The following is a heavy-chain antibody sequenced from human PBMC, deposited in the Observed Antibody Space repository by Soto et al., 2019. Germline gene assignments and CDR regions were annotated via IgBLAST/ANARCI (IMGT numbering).Heavy chain of an antibody. CDR3: ASTVLVTATMNYSDH. V-gene: IGHV5-51*01. J-gene: IGHJ4*02. D-gene: IGHD2-8*02. Sequence: PGYTRMPSSKAPVYSFSNFCIAWVRQMPGEGLVWLCIIYPDDPDTRYSPSFLGQVTISADKSSKTTYLQWSSRKASDGAIYFCASTVLVTATMNYSDHWGQGTLDPVYS. CDR2: IYPDDPDT. CDR1: VYSFSNFC.